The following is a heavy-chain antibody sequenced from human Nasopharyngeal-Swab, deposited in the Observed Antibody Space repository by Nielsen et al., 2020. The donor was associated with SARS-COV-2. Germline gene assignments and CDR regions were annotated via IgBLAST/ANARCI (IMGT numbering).Heavy chain of an antibody. Sequence: GGSLRLSCATSGFTFKSFPMHWVRQGPDKGLERVAVISYDGSNKYYADSVKGRFTISRDNSKNTLYLQMNSLRAEDTAVYYCARDGPSTYYYYGMDVWGQGTTVTVSS. J-gene: IGHJ6*02. CDR2: ISYDGSNK. CDR1: GFTFKSFP. CDR3: ARDGPSTYYYYGMDV. D-gene: IGHD5/OR15-5a*01. V-gene: IGHV3-30*04.